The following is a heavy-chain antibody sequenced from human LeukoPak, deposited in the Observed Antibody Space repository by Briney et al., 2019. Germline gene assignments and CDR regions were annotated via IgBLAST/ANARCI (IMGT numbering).Heavy chain of an antibody. CDR3: AKALRYYDSSGYLIDY. D-gene: IGHD3-22*01. CDR1: GFTFSSYG. V-gene: IGHV3-30*02. J-gene: IGHJ4*02. Sequence: PGGSLRLSCAASGFTFSSYGMHWVRQDPGKGLGWVAFIRYDGSNKYYADSVKGRFTISRDNSKNTLYLQMNSLRAEDTAVYYCAKALRYYDSSGYLIDYWGQGTLVTVSS. CDR2: IRYDGSNK.